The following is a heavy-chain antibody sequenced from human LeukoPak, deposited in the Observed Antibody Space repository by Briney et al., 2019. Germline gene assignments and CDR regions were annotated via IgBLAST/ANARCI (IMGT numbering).Heavy chain of an antibody. D-gene: IGHD6-13*01. CDR1: GFTFSSYW. CDR2: IKQDGSEK. Sequence: PGGSLRLSCAASGFTFSSYWMSWVRQAPGKGLEWVANIKQDGSEKYYVDSVKGRFTISRDNAKNSLYLQMNSLRAEDTAAYYCARDGGAYSSSWYSYFDYWGQGTLVTVSS. V-gene: IGHV3-7*01. J-gene: IGHJ4*02. CDR3: ARDGGAYSSSWYSYFDY.